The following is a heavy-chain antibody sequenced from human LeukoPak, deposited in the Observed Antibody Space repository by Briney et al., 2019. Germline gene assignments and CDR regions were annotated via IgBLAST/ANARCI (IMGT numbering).Heavy chain of an antibody. CDR1: GFTFTSYG. CDR3: ARYSSTSNYYYGMDV. Sequence: PGRSLRLSCAASGFTFTSYGMHWVRQAPGKGLEWVAVIWYDGSSEYYADSVKGRFTISRDNSINTLYLQMNSLGVGDTAVYYCARYSSTSNYYYGMDVWGQGTLVTVSS. V-gene: IGHV3-33*01. D-gene: IGHD6-19*01. CDR2: IWYDGSSE. J-gene: IGHJ6*02.